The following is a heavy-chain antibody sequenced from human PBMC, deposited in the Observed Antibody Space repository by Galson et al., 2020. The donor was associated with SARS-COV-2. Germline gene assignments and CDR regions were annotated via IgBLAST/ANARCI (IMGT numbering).Heavy chain of an antibody. CDR3: APNVAVAGTSGGY. J-gene: IGHJ4*02. V-gene: IGHV4-4*02. Sequence: SETLSLTCAVSGGSISSSNWWSWVRQPPGKGLEWIGEIYHSGSTNYNPSLKSRVTISVDKSKNQFSLKLSSVTAADTAVYYCAPNVAVAGTSGGYWGQGTLVTVSS. CDR2: IYHSGST. D-gene: IGHD6-19*01. CDR1: GGSISSSNW.